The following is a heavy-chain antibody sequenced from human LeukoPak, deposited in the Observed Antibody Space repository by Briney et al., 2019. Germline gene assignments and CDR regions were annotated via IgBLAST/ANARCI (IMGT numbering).Heavy chain of an antibody. Sequence: PSETLSLTCTVSGGSISSSSYYWGWIRQPPGQGLEWIGSMSYSGSTYYNPSLKSRVTISVDTSKNQFSLKLTSVTAADTAVYYCARRMAAEAAFDIWGQGTMVTVSS. CDR1: GGSISSSSYY. D-gene: IGHD5-24*01. V-gene: IGHV4-39*01. CDR3: ARRMAAEAAFDI. J-gene: IGHJ3*02. CDR2: MSYSGST.